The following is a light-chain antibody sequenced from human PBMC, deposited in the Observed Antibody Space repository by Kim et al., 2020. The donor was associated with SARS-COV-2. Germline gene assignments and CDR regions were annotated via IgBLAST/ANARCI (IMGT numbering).Light chain of an antibody. V-gene: IGKV1-5*03. CDR1: ESISSW. Sequence: DIQMTQSPSTLSASVGDRVTITCRATESISSWLAWYQQKPGKAPKLLIYKASSLESEVPSRFSGSGSGTDFTLTISRLQPDDFATYYCQQYYSYPLTFGGGTKVDIK. CDR2: KAS. CDR3: QQYYSYPLT. J-gene: IGKJ4*01.